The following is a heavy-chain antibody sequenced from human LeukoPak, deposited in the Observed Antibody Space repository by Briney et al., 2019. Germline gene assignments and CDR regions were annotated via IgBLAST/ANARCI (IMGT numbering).Heavy chain of an antibody. CDR1: GFTFNNYA. CDR3: ARGRPYHNDY. Sequence: GGSLRLSCAASGFTFNNYAMNWVRQAPGKGLAWVSYISTSSSTTYYADSVGGRFTISRDNAKNSVYLQMNSLRAEDTAVYYCARGRPYHNDYWGQGTLVTVSS. V-gene: IGHV3-48*04. J-gene: IGHJ4*02. D-gene: IGHD6-6*01. CDR2: ISTSSSTT.